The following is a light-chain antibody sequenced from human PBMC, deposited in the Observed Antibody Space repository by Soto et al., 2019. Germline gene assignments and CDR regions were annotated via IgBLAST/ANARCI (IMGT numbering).Light chain of an antibody. J-gene: IGKJ2*01. CDR3: QQRSNWPPGYT. CDR1: QSVSRY. Sequence: EIVLTQSPATLSLSPGERATLSCRASQSVSRYLAWYQQKPGQAPRLLIYDASSRAIGIPARFSGSGSGTDFTLTISSLEPEDFAVYYCQQRSNWPPGYTFGQGTKLVIK. V-gene: IGKV3-11*01. CDR2: DAS.